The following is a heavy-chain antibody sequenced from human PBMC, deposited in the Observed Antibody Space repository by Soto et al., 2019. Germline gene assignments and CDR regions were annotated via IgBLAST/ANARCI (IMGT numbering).Heavy chain of an antibody. J-gene: IGHJ4*02. V-gene: IGHV3-21*01. CDR2: ISSSSSYI. CDR1: GFTFSSYS. CDR3: ARDFPDLVATTFDY. D-gene: IGHD5-12*01. Sequence: VVAGGSLRLSCAASGFTFSSYSMNWVRQAPGKGLEWVSSISSSSSYIYYADSVKGRFTISRDNAKNSLYLQMNSLRAEDTAVYYCARDFPDLVATTFDYWGQGTLVTVSS.